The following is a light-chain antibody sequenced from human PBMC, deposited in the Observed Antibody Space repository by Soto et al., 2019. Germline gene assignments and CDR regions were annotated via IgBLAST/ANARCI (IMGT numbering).Light chain of an antibody. V-gene: IGLV2-14*01. Sequence: QSALTQPASVSGSPGQSITISCTGTSSDVGGYNYVSWYQQYPGKAPKLMIYDVDTRPSGVSNRFSGSKSGNTASLTISWLQADDEADYYCSSYTNSNTLVFGSGTKVTVL. CDR3: SSYTNSNTLV. J-gene: IGLJ1*01. CDR1: SSDVGGYNY. CDR2: DVD.